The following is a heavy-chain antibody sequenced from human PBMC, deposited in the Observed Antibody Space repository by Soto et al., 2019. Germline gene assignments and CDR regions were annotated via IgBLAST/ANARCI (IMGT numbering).Heavy chain of an antibody. CDR3: ARGPLGYSSGWYYFDY. V-gene: IGHV3-21*01. CDR2: ISSSSSYI. Sequence: VQLVESGGGLVQPGGSLRLSCAASGFTFSSYSMNWVRQAPGKGLEWVSSISSSSSYIYYADSVKGRFTISRDNAKNSLYLQMNSLRAEDTAVYYCARGPLGYSSGWYYFDYWGQGTLVTVSS. J-gene: IGHJ4*02. CDR1: GFTFSSYS. D-gene: IGHD6-19*01.